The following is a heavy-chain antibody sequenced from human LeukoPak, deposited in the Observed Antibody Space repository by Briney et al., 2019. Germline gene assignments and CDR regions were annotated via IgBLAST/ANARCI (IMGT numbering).Heavy chain of an antibody. CDR3: ARGRGVPAARYPTGLILTGTDN. D-gene: IGHD2-2*01. V-gene: IGHV3-21*01. J-gene: IGHJ4*02. Sequence: GGSLRLSCTASGFTFSSYSMYWVHQAPGKGLEWVSAISSSSSYIYYADSVMGRFTISRDNAKNSLYLQMNSLRAADTAVYYCARGRGVPAARYPTGLILTGTDNWGQGTLVTVLS. CDR2: ISSSSSYI. CDR1: GFTFSSYS.